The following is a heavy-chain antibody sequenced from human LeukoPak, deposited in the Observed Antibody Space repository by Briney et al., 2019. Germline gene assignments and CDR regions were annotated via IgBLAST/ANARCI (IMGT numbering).Heavy chain of an antibody. J-gene: IGHJ6*03. D-gene: IGHD5-18*01. CDR1: GGSFSGYY. Sequence: PSETLSLTCAVYGGSFSGYYWSWIRQPPGKGLDWIGEINHSGSTNYNPSLKSRVTISVDTSKNQFSLKLSSVTAADTAVYYCARGRGYSYGYYYYYMDVWGKGTTVTVSS. CDR2: INHSGST. CDR3: ARGRGYSYGYYYYYMDV. V-gene: IGHV4-34*01.